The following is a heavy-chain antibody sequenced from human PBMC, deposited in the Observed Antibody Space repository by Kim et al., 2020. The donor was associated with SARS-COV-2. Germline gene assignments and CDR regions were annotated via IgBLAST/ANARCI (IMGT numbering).Heavy chain of an antibody. CDR2: IYYSGST. D-gene: IGHD4-17*01. Sequence: SETLSLTCTVSGGSISSSTSYWGWIRQPPGKGLEWIGNIYYSGSTYYNPSLKSRVTISVDTSKNQFSLRLNSVTHADTAVYYCARRRTVTKDFDYWGQGTLVTVSS. J-gene: IGHJ4*02. CDR1: GGSISSSTSY. V-gene: IGHV4-39*01. CDR3: ARRRTVTKDFDY.